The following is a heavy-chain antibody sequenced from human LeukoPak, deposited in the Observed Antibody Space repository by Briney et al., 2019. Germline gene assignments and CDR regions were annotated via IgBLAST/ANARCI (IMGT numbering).Heavy chain of an antibody. J-gene: IGHJ4*02. CDR1: GFRFGEYT. Sequence: PGGSLRLSCKTSGFRFGEYTVSWVRKAPGQGQEWVGFIRTEAYGESSAYAASVADRFIISRDDSKRVAYLQMNSLKSEDTAVYYCTRDRLPSKSVPTCFDYWGQGTLVTVSS. CDR2: IRTEAYGESS. CDR3: TRDRLPSKSVPTCFDY. D-gene: IGHD3-16*01. V-gene: IGHV3-49*04.